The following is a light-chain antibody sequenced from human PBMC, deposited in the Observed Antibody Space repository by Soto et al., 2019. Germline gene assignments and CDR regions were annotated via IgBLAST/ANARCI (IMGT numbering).Light chain of an antibody. V-gene: IGKV3-20*01. J-gene: IGKJ1*01. CDR1: QSVSSSY. CDR2: GAS. CDR3: QQYGGSPPT. Sequence: EIVLTHSPGTLSLSPGERATLSSRASQSVSSSYLAWYQQKPGQAPRLLIYGASSRATGIPDRFSGGGSGTDFTLTISRLEPEDFAVYYCQQYGGSPPTFGQGTKVDI.